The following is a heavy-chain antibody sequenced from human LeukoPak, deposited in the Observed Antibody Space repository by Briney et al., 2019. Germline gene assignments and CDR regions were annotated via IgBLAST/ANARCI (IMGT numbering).Heavy chain of an antibody. D-gene: IGHD3-3*01. CDR2: IYHSGST. V-gene: IGHV4-38-2*02. J-gene: IGHJ4*02. Sequence: PSETLSLTCTVSGYSISSGYYWGWIRQPPGKGLEWIGSIYHSGSTYYNPSLKSRVTISVDTSKNQFSLKLSSVTAADTAVYYCARGRYDFWSGYIYFDYWGQGTLVTVSS. CDR3: ARGRYDFWSGYIYFDY. CDR1: GYSISSGYY.